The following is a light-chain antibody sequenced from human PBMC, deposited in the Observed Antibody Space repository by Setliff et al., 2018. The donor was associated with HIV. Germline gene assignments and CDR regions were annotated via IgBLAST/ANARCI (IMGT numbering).Light chain of an antibody. Sequence: QSALTQPASVSGSPGQSITISCTGTSSDVGNYNLVSWYQQHPGKAPKFIIYEVSKRPSGVSHRFSGSKSGNTASLTISGLQAEDEADYYCAVWDNGLKGYVFGTGTKVTVL. V-gene: IGLV2-23*02. J-gene: IGLJ1*01. CDR1: SSDVGNYNL. CDR2: EVS. CDR3: AVWDNGLKGYV.